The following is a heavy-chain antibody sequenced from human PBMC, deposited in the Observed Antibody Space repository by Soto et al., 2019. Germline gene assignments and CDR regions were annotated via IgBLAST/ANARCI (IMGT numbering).Heavy chain of an antibody. D-gene: IGHD2-8*01. CDR1: GGSISSYY. J-gene: IGHJ1*01. V-gene: IGHV4-59*12. CDR2: IYYSGNT. CDR3: ASFNDRSEPASLLY. Sequence: SETLSLTCTVSGGSISSYYWSWIRQPPGKGLEWIGYIYYSGNTNYNPSLKSRVTISVDTSKNQFSLKLISVTAADTAVYYCASFNDRSEPASLLYWGQGTLVTVSS.